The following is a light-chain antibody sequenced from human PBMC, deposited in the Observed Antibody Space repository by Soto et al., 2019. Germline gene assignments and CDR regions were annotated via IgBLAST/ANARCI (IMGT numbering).Light chain of an antibody. Sequence: DIVMTQSPDSLAASLGERATISCKSSQSVLYSSNNKNYIAWYQQKPGQPPKLLIYWASTRESGVPDRFSGSTSWTDFNLTISSLQAAAVAMYYCEQYYGSPFNFGPGTKVDL. CDR3: EQYYGSPFN. V-gene: IGKV4-1*01. CDR2: WAS. J-gene: IGKJ3*01. CDR1: QSVLYSSNNKNY.